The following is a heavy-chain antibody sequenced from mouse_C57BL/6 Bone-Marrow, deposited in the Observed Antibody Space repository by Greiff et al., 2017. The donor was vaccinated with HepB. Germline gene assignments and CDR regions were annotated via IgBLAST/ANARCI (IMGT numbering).Heavy chain of an antibody. Sequence: QVQLQQPGAELVRPGSSVKLSCKASGYTFTSYWMHWVKQRPIQGLEWIGNIDPSDSETHYNQKFKDKATLTVDKSSSTAYMQLSSLTSEDSAVYYCARLGHYYGSSYCDYWGQGTTLTVSS. CDR3: ARLGHYYGSSYCDY. J-gene: IGHJ2*01. V-gene: IGHV1-52*01. CDR2: IDPSDSET. D-gene: IGHD1-1*01. CDR1: GYTFTSYW.